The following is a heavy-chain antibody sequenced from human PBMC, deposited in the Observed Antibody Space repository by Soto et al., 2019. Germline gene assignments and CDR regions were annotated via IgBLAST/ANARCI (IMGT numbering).Heavy chain of an antibody. Sequence: LGRASSIDSFCSSLVTGARQAPGKGLEWVANIKQDGSEKYYVDSVKGRFTISRDNAKNSLYLQMNSLRAEDTAVDYGARFRVAFFDCWGPGTPVTVSS. CDR3: ARFRVAFFDC. CDR1: IDSFCSSL. V-gene: IGHV3-7*05. J-gene: IGHJ4*01. CDR2: IKQDGSEK.